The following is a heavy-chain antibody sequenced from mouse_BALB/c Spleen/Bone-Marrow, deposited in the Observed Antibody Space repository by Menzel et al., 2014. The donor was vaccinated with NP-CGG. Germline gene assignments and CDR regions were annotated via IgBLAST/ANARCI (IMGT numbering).Heavy chain of an antibody. D-gene: IGHD2-1*01. J-gene: IGHJ4*01. CDR2: ISSGSSTI. CDR3: ARSRGNYLYYAMDY. CDR1: GFTFSSFG. V-gene: IGHV5-17*02. Sequence: EVKLVESGGGLVQPGGSRKLSCAASGFTFSSFGMHWVRQAPEKGLEWVAYISSGSSTIYYADTVKGRFTISRDNPKNTLFLQMTSLRSKDTAMYYCARSRGNYLYYAMDYWGQGTSVTVSS.